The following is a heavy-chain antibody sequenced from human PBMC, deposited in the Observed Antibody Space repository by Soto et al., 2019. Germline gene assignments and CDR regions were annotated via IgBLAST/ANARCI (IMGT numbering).Heavy chain of an antibody. J-gene: IGHJ4*02. CDR1: GFTFRSYV. Sequence: QVQLVESGGGVVQPGTSLRLSCVGSGFTFRSYVIHWVRQAPGKGLEWVALTSYDGSNNFYGDSVKGRFTNSRDNSRNTVELQMASLRLEDTALYYCARWGTTGGLDVWGQGTLVSVSA. CDR3: ARWGTTGGLDV. D-gene: IGHD3-16*01. V-gene: IGHV3-33*05. CDR2: TSYDGSNN.